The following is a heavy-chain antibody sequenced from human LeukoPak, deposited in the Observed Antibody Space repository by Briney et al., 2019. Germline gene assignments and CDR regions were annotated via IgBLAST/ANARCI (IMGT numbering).Heavy chain of an antibody. CDR3: ARAYSSPNWFDP. Sequence: GGSLRLSCVGFGFSFSSYSMNWVRQAPGKGLEWVSYISSGSGTIHYADSVRGRFTISRDNAKKSLYLQMNSLRAEDAAVYYCARAYSSPNWFDPWGQGTLVTVSS. V-gene: IGHV3-48*01. CDR2: ISSGSGTI. D-gene: IGHD6-13*01. J-gene: IGHJ5*02. CDR1: GFSFSSYS.